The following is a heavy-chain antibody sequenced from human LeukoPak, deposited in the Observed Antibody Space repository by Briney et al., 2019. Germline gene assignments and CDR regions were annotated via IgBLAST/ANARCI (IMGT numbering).Heavy chain of an antibody. V-gene: IGHV3-23*01. J-gene: IGHJ4*02. CDR3: AKDTEQQLSGLLDY. D-gene: IGHD6-13*01. CDR1: GFSFSNYA. CDR2: ISGSGDNT. Sequence: PGGSLRLSCAASGFSFSNYAMSWVRQTPGKGLEWVSAISGSGDNTYYADSVKGRFTISRDNSKNTLYLQMNSLRADDTAVFYCAKDTEQQLSGLLDYWGQGTLVTVSS.